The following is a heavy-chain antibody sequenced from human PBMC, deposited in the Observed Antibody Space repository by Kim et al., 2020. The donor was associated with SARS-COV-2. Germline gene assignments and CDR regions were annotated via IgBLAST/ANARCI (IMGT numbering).Heavy chain of an antibody. V-gene: IGHV4-39*01. CDR3: ARHRVYSSGCLDY. D-gene: IGHD6-19*01. J-gene: IGHJ4*02. Sequence: YNPSLKSRVTISVDTSKNQFSLKLSSVTAADTAVYYCARHRVYSSGCLDYWGQGTLVTVSS.